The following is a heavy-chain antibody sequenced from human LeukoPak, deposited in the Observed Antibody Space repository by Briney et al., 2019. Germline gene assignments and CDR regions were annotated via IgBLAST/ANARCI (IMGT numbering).Heavy chain of an antibody. J-gene: IGHJ3*02. CDR3: ARDQYDYVWGSYRWLNAFDI. CDR1: GFSFSSYW. V-gene: IGHV3-7*01. D-gene: IGHD3-16*02. CDR2: IKQDGSEK. Sequence: GRSLRLSCAASGFSFSSYWMTWVRQAPEKGLEWGANIKQDGSEKYYVGSVKGRFTISRDNAKNSLYLQMNSLRAEDTAVYYCARDQYDYVWGSYRWLNAFDIWGQGTMVTVSS.